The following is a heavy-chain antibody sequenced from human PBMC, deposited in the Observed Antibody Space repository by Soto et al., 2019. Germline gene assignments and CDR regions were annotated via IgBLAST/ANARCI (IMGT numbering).Heavy chain of an antibody. J-gene: IGHJ6*02. CDR2: IFPGDSDT. D-gene: IGHD6-6*01. V-gene: IGHV5-51*01. Sequence: PRESLRISNNASGFSLNTYWIGWVRQKPGKGLEWMGSIFPGDSDTRYSPSFQGQVIISADRSISTAYLQWRSLKASDTAIYYCARQGRPYSGSGSYYGMDFRCQGTSGSVSS. CDR1: GFSLNTYW. CDR3: ARQGRPYSGSGSYYGMDF.